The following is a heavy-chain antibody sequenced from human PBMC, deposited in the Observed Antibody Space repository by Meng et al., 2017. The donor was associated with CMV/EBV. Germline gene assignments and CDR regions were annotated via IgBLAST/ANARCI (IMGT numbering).Heavy chain of an antibody. CDR1: GYTFTSYA. CDR2: MNPNSGNT. V-gene: IGHV1-8*03. J-gene: IGHJ5*02. Sequence: ASVKVSCKASGYTFTSYAINWVRQATGQGLEWMGWMNPNSGNTGYAQKFQGRVTITRNTSISTADMELSSLRSEDTAVYYCARGRSDGGKAGKRQFDPWGQGTLVTVSS. CDR3: ARGRSDGGKAGKRQFDP. D-gene: IGHD3-10*01.